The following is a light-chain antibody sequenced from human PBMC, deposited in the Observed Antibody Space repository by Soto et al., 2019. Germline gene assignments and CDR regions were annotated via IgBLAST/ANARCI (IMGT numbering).Light chain of an antibody. V-gene: IGLV2-14*03. CDR1: SSDVGGFNY. J-gene: IGLJ2*01. CDR2: DVT. Sequence: QSALTQPSSVSGSPGQSITISCTGTSSDVGGFNYVSWYQQHPGKAPKLMIYDVTTRPSRVSSRFSGSKSGNTASLRISGLQADDEADYYCSSYTSSSTLGVFGGGTKVTV. CDR3: SSYTSSSTLGV.